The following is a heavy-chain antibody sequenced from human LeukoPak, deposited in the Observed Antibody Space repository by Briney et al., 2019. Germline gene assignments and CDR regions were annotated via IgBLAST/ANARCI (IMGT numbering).Heavy chain of an antibody. CDR3: ARAGNYYDSSGYIYAFDI. D-gene: IGHD3-22*01. CDR1: DGSFSGYY. CDR2: VYTSGST. J-gene: IGHJ3*02. V-gene: IGHV4-4*08. Sequence: SETLSLTCAVYDGSFSGYYWSWIRQPPGKGLEWIGRVYTSGSTNYNPSLKSRVTISLDTSKNQFSLQLSSVTAADTAVYYCARAGNYYDSSGYIYAFDIWGQGTMVTVSS.